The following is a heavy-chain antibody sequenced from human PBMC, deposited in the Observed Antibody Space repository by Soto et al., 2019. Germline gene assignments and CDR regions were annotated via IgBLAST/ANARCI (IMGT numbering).Heavy chain of an antibody. Sequence: SVKVSCKASGGTFSSYAISWVRQAPGQGLEWMGGIIPIFGTANYAQKFQGRVTITADESTSTAYMELSSLRPEDTAVYYCARAREMATITYNYYGMDVWGQGTTVTVSS. CDR1: GGTFSSYA. CDR3: ARAREMATITYNYYGMDV. D-gene: IGHD5-12*01. J-gene: IGHJ6*02. V-gene: IGHV1-69*13. CDR2: IIPIFGTA.